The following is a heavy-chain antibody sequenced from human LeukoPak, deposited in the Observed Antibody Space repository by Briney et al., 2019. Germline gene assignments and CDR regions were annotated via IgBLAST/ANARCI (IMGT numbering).Heavy chain of an antibody. Sequence: GGSLRLSCVASGFTFGKYWMSWVRQAPGKGLEWVANIKLDGSEKNYVDSVKGRFTISRDNAKNSLYLQMNSLRAEDTAVYYCARVGSGWYSYYFDYWGQGTLVTVSS. CDR1: GFTFGKYW. V-gene: IGHV3-7*03. CDR2: IKLDGSEK. J-gene: IGHJ4*02. CDR3: ARVGSGWYSYYFDY. D-gene: IGHD6-19*01.